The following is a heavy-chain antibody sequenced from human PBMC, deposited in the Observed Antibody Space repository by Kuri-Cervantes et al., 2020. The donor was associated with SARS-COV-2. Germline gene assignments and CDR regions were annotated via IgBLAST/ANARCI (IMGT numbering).Heavy chain of an antibody. V-gene: IGHV4-4*07. CDR2: IYPSGST. J-gene: IGHJ4*02. CDR1: GGSISSYY. Sequence: ESLKISCTVSGGSISSYYWSWIRQPAGKGLEWIGRIYPSGSTNYHPSLKSRVTLSVDTSKNQFSLKLSSVTAADTAVYYCARGTHYFDSTTYWSTGWVWGQGTLVTVSS. CDR3: ARGTHYFDSTTYWSTGWV. D-gene: IGHD3-22*01.